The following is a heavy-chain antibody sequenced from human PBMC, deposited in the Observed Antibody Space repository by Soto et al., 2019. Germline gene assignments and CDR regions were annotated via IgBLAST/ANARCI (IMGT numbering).Heavy chain of an antibody. J-gene: IGHJ3*01. Sequence: GASVKVYCKVSGYIFNKYGFNWVRQAPGQGLEWMGRISALNGYTNFAQKFQGRDTLTTDTSTNTAYMELSSLRSDDTAIYYCARGRGVVIPAGTPNAFDVWGQGTMVTVSS. CDR2: ISALNGYT. V-gene: IGHV1-18*01. CDR3: ARGRGVVIPAGTPNAFDV. CDR1: GYIFNKYG. D-gene: IGHD2-21*01.